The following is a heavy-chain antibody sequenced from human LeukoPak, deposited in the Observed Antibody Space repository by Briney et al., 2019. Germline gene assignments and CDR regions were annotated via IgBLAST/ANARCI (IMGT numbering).Heavy chain of an antibody. V-gene: IGHV1-46*01. J-gene: IGHJ4*02. CDR3: VKFGGGNRDFDY. D-gene: IGHD3-10*01. Sequence: ASVKVSCKASGYSFTSYYIHWVRQAPGQGLEWMGIINPSGGRTSYAQKFQGRVTMTRDTATSTVYMELSRLRSEDTAVYYCVKFGGGNRDFDYWGQGTLVTVSS. CDR1: GYSFTSYY. CDR2: INPSGGRT.